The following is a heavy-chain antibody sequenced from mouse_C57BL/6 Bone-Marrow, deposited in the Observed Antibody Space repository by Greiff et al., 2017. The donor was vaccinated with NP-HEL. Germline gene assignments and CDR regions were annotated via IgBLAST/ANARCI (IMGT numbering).Heavy chain of an antibody. J-gene: IGHJ3*01. CDR1: GFNIKDDY. D-gene: IGHD2-5*01. CDR2: IDPENGDT. CDR3: IFSNYVAY. Sequence: VQLKQSGAELVRPGASVKLSCTASGFNIKDDYMHWVKQRPEQGLEWIGWIDPENGDTEYASKFQGKATITADTSSNTAYLQLSSLTSEDTAVYYCIFSNYVAYWGQGTLVTVSA. V-gene: IGHV14-4*01.